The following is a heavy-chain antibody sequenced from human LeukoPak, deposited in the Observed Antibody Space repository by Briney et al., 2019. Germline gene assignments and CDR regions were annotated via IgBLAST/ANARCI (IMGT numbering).Heavy chain of an antibody. D-gene: IGHD6-19*01. V-gene: IGHV4-34*01. CDR1: GGSFSGYY. CDR2: INHSGST. Sequence: SETLSLTCAVYGGSFSGYYWSWIRQPPGKGLEWIGEINHSGSTNYNPSLKSRVTISVDTSKNQFSLKLNSVTAADTAVYYCARYEAVAGVFDYWGQGTLVTVSS. J-gene: IGHJ4*02. CDR3: ARYEAVAGVFDY.